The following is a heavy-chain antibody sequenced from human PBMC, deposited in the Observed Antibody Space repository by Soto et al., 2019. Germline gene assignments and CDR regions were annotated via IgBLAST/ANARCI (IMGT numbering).Heavy chain of an antibody. CDR2: ISYDGSNK. CDR3: ATISDRGIAAALDF. CDR1: GFTFSSYG. J-gene: IGHJ4*02. V-gene: IGHV3-30*03. D-gene: IGHD6-13*01. Sequence: PGGSLRLSCAASGFTFSSYGMHWVRQAPGKGLEWVAVISYDGSNKYYADSVKGRFTISRDNSKNTLYLHLNSLRVEDTAIYYCATISDRGIAAALDFWGQGTLVTVSS.